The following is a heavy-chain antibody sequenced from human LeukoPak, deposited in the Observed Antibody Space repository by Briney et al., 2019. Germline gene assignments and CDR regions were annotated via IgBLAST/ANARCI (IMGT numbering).Heavy chain of an antibody. V-gene: IGHV3-30*18. D-gene: IGHD4-17*01. CDR1: GFTFSTYG. Sequence: GGSLRLSCAASGFTFSTYGMHWVRQAPGKGLEWVAVISYDGSNKYYADSVKGRFTISRDNSKNTLYLQVNSLRTEDTAVYYCAKETPDYGDYDSGPLDYWGQGTLVTVSS. CDR3: AKETPDYGDYDSGPLDY. CDR2: ISYDGSNK. J-gene: IGHJ4*02.